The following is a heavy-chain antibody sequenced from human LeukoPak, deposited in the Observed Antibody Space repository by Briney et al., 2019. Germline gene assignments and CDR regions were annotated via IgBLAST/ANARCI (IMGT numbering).Heavy chain of an antibody. CDR2: INQDGSEK. V-gene: IGHV3-7*01. CDR1: GFTFSNYW. J-gene: IGHJ3*02. CDR3: AREENAFDI. Sequence: GGSLRLSCAASGFTFSNYWMSWVRQAPGKGLEWVANINQDGSEKYYVDSVKGRFTISRDNAKNSLYLQMNSLRAEDTAVYYCAREENAFDIWGQGTMVTVSS.